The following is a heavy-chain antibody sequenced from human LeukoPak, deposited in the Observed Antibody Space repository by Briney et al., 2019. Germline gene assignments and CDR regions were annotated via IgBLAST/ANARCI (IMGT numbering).Heavy chain of an antibody. Sequence: KPGGSLRLSCAASGFTFNDYWMHWVRQAPGKGLEWVSRINNDGTTSYAASVQGRFIISRDNAKSTLYLRVTSLRGDDTALYFCARGATGGYSSETSKPFDCWGQGTLVTVSS. V-gene: IGHV3-74*01. CDR3: ARGATGGYSSETSKPFDC. D-gene: IGHD5-18*01. J-gene: IGHJ4*02. CDR1: GFTFNDYW. CDR2: INNDGTT.